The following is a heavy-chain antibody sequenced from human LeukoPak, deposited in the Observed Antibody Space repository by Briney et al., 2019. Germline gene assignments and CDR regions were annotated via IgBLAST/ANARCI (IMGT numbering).Heavy chain of an antibody. D-gene: IGHD6-13*01. CDR1: GYTFTGYY. J-gene: IGHJ4*02. V-gene: IGHV1-2*02. Sequence: ASVKVSCKASGYTFTGYYMHWVRQAPGQGLEWMGWINPNSGGTNYAQKFQGRVTMTRDTSISTAYMELSRLRSDDTAVYYCARPGYSSSWYFYLGYWGQGTQVTVSS. CDR3: ARPGYSSSWYFYLGY. CDR2: INPNSGGT.